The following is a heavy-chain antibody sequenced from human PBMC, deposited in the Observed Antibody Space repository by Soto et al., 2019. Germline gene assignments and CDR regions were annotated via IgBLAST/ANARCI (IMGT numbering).Heavy chain of an antibody. D-gene: IGHD1-26*01. J-gene: IGHJ3*02. V-gene: IGHV3-48*03. Sequence: GVSLRLSCAASGFTFSSYEMNWVRQAPRQGPEWVSYISNSGGTIYHAEAVKGRFTISRDNAKNSLYLQMNSLRAEDTAVYYCARGPVIVYSGSPEAAFDIWGQGTMVTVSS. CDR3: ARGPVIVYSGSPEAAFDI. CDR1: GFTFSSYE. CDR2: ISNSGGTI.